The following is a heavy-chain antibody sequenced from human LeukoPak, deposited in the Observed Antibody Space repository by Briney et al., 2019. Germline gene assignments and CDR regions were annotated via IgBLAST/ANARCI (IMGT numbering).Heavy chain of an antibody. D-gene: IGHD6-19*01. Sequence: PGGSLRLSCAASGFTFSSYWMHWVRQAPGKGLVWVSRINSDGSSTSYADSVKGRFTISRDNAKNTLYLQMNSLRAEDTAVYYCARGDSSEAYYYYMDVWGKGTTVTVSS. J-gene: IGHJ6*03. V-gene: IGHV3-74*01. CDR1: GFTFSSYW. CDR3: ARGDSSEAYYYYMDV. CDR2: INSDGSST.